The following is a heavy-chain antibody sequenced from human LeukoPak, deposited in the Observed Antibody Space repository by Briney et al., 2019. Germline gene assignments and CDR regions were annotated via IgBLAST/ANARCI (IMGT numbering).Heavy chain of an antibody. J-gene: IGHJ4*02. V-gene: IGHV3-64D*08. D-gene: IGHD2-2*01. Sequence: GESLKISCSASGFTFSSYVFHWVHQAPGKGLEYVSAISSTGGATYYADSVKGRFTISRDNSKNTLYPQMSSLSAEDTAVYYCVKDLSRSRSDFWGQGTRVTVSS. CDR2: ISSTGGAT. CDR3: VKDLSRSRSDF. CDR1: GFTFSSYV.